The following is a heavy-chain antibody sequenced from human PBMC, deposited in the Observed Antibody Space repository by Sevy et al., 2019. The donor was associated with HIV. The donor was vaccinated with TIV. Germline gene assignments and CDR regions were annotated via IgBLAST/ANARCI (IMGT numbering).Heavy chain of an antibody. D-gene: IGHD1-1*01. CDR3: TRWKGLQSIFDY. Sequence: GGSLRLSCTTSGFTFGDYAMSWVRQAPGKGLEWVAFLKSKADGGTVDHAASVKGRFTISRDDSKSIAYLQMNDLTPEETGVYYCTRWKGLQSIFDYWGQGALVTVSS. J-gene: IGHJ4*02. V-gene: IGHV3-49*04. CDR1: GFTFGDYA. CDR2: LKSKADGGTV.